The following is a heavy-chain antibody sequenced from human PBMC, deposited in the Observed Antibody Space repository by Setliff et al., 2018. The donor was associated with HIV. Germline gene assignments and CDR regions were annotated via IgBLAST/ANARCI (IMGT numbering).Heavy chain of an antibody. D-gene: IGHD3-22*01. CDR1: GFTFSIYS. CDR2: ISSSSSYT. V-gene: IGHV3-21*01. J-gene: IGHJ4*02. CDR3: ARGGDYDSSGYYVT. Sequence: PGGSLRLSCAAPGFTFSIYSMNWVRQAPGKGLEWVSHISSSSSYTHYADSVKGRFTISRDNVKNSLYLQMSSLRAEDTAVYYCARGGDYDSSGYYVTWGQGSLVTVSS.